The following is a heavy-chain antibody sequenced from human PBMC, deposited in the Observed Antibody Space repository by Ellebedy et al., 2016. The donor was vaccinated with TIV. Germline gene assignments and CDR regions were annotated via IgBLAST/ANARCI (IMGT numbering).Heavy chain of an antibody. CDR1: GYGFGDYW. Sequence: GESLKISCKGSGYGFGDYWLGWVRPMPGKGLEWMGLIYPGSSDTTYSPSFQGQVTISADKSINTAYLQWSSLQASDTGIYYCARRGTDPPSHCGDDCYSFDYWGQGTLVTVSS. J-gene: IGHJ4*02. V-gene: IGHV5-51*01. CDR3: ARRGTDPPSHCGDDCYSFDY. D-gene: IGHD2-21*02. CDR2: IYPGSSDT.